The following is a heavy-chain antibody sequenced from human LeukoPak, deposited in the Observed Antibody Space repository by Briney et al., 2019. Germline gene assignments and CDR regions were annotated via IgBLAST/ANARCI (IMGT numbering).Heavy chain of an antibody. CDR1: GFTFSSYW. V-gene: IGHV3-74*01. D-gene: IGHD3-3*01. CDR2: INTDGSST. CDR3: ARERALVTIFGVVPDHAFDI. Sequence: GGSLRLSCAASGFTFSSYWMHWVRQAPGKGLVWVSRINTDGSSTSYADSVKGRFTISRDNAKNTLYLQMNSLRAEDTAVYYCARERALVTIFGVVPDHAFDIWGQGTMVTVSS. J-gene: IGHJ3*02.